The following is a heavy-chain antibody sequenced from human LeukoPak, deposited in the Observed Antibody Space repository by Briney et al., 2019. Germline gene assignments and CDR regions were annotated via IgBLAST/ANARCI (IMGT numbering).Heavy chain of an antibody. D-gene: IGHD4-11*01. J-gene: IGHJ4*02. V-gene: IGHV1-69*13. CDR2: IIPIFGTA. CDR3: AREGYSNYFADY. Sequence: SVKVSCKASGGTFSSYAISWVRQAPGQGLEWMGGIIPIFGTANYAQKFQGGVTITADESTSTAYMELSSLRSEDTAVYYCAREGYSNYFADYWGQGTLVTVSS. CDR1: GGTFSSYA.